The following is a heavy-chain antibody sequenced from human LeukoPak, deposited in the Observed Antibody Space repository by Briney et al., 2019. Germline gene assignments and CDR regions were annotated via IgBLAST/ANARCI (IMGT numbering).Heavy chain of an antibody. D-gene: IGHD3-3*01. Sequence: SETLSLTCAVYGGSFSGYYWSWIRQPPGKGLEWIGEINHSGSTNYNPSLKGRVTISVDTSKNQFSLKLSSVTAADTAVYYCARFRRGAHYYDFWSGYNGNYYYGMDVWGQGTTVTVSS. J-gene: IGHJ6*02. CDR3: ARFRRGAHYYDFWSGYNGNYYYGMDV. V-gene: IGHV4-34*01. CDR1: GGSFSGYY. CDR2: INHSGST.